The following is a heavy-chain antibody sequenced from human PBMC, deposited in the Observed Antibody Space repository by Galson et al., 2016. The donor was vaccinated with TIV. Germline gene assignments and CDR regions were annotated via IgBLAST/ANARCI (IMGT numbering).Heavy chain of an antibody. V-gene: IGHV1-69*13. CDR2: ALPMFGTS. CDR3: AISSRRDRYGHTNWFDP. D-gene: IGHD5-24*01. CDR1: GDTFNSYA. J-gene: IGHJ5*02. Sequence: SVKVSCKASGDTFNSYAINWVRQAPGQGLEWVGRALPMFGTSNYAEEFQDRVTITADESMSTAYMELSSPTSDDTAVYYCAISSRRDRYGHTNWFDPWGQGTLVTVSP.